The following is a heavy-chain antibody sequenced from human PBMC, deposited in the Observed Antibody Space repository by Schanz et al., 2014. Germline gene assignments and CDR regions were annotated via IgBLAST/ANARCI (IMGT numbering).Heavy chain of an antibody. V-gene: IGHV1-18*01. CDR2: ISPYTGNT. CDR3: ARGGYSSGWYDRDIAHFDY. CDR1: RSTFSSYT. J-gene: IGHJ4*02. D-gene: IGHD6-19*01. Sequence: QVHLVHSGAEVKKPGSSVKVSCKASRSTFSSYTISWVRQARGQGLEWVGWISPYTGNTHYFDKMAGRVTMTTDTSTSTAYMELSSLRSEDTAVYYCARGGYSSGWYDRDIAHFDYWGQGTLVTVSA.